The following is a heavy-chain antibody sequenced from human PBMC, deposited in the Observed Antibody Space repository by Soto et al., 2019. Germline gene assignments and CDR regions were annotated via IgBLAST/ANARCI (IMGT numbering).Heavy chain of an antibody. J-gene: IGHJ4*01. V-gene: IGHV4-59*08. CDR2: IYYSGST. CDR3: ARLVMGRFDY. CDR1: GGSISSYY. Sequence: PSETLSLTCTVSGGSISSYYGSWIRQPPGKGLEWIGYIYYSGSTNYNPSLKSRVTISVDTSKNQFSLKLSSVTAADTAVYYCARLVMGRFDYWGHGTLVTVSS. D-gene: IGHD3-16*02.